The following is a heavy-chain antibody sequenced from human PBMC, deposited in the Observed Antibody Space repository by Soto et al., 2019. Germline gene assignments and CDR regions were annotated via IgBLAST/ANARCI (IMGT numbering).Heavy chain of an antibody. D-gene: IGHD5-18*01. CDR2: ISGSGGST. Sequence: GGSLRLSCAASGFTFDDYAMHWVRQAPGKGLEWVSGISGSGGSTYYADSVKGRFTISRDNSKNTLYLQMNSLRAEDTAVYYCAKAPDTAMVHVWFDPWGQGTLVTVSS. CDR1: GFTFDDYA. CDR3: AKAPDTAMVHVWFDP. J-gene: IGHJ5*02. V-gene: IGHV3-23*01.